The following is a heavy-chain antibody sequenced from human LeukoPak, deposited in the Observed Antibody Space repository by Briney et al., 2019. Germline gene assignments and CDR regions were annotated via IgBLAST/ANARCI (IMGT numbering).Heavy chain of an antibody. CDR2: MSGSGGDT. CDR1: GFTFSSYG. Sequence: GGSLRLSCAASGFTFSSYGMSWVRQTPGKGLEWVSSMSGSGGDTYYADSVKGRFTISRDSSKNTLYLQMNSLRAEDTAVYYCARGAYYDFWTGALQPGYYYYYMDVWGKGTRSPSP. V-gene: IGHV3-23*01. J-gene: IGHJ6*03. CDR3: ARGAYYDFWTGALQPGYYYYYMDV. D-gene: IGHD3-3*01.